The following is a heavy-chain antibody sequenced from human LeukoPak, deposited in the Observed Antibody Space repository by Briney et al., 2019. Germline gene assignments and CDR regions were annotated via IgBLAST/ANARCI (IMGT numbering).Heavy chain of an antibody. V-gene: IGHV1-2*02. CDR1: GYTFTSYY. D-gene: IGHD5-12*01. CDR3: ARVGSGYDWGSFDY. J-gene: IGHJ4*02. Sequence: GASVKVSCKASGYTFTSYYMHWVRQAPGEGLEWMGWINPNSGGTNYEQKFQGRVTMTRDTSISTAYMELSRLSSDDTAVYYCARVGSGYDWGSFDYWGQGTLVTVSS. CDR2: INPNSGGT.